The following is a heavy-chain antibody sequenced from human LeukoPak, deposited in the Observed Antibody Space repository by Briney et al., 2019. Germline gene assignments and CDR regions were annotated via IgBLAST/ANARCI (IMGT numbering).Heavy chain of an antibody. D-gene: IGHD6-19*01. CDR1: GYPFTDQF. V-gene: IGHV1-2*02. CDR3: ARGELLVDY. Sequence: GASVRVSCTASGYPFTDQFINWVRQAPGRGLEWMGWINPNSGDTNYEQRFQGRVTMTRDTSISTAYMDLTRLASDDTAVYYCARGELLVDYWGQGTLVTVSS. J-gene: IGHJ4*02. CDR2: INPNSGDT.